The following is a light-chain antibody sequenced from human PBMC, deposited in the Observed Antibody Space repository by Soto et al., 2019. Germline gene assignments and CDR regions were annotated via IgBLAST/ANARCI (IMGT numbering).Light chain of an antibody. CDR1: QSVSID. Sequence: EIVITQSPATVPVSPGERVTLSCRASQSVSIDLAWYQQKPGQAPRLLIYGASSRATGIPDRFSGGGSGTDFSLTISRLDPEDFAVYYCQQYSSSPITFGQGTRLEIK. V-gene: IGKV3-20*01. CDR3: QQYSSSPIT. J-gene: IGKJ5*01. CDR2: GAS.